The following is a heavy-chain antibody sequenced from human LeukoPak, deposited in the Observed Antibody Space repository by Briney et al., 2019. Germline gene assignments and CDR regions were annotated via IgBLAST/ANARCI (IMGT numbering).Heavy chain of an antibody. CDR3: ARDGDYGDSHVHWYFDL. CDR1: GFSLSDYS. D-gene: IGHD4-17*01. V-gene: IGHV3-21*01. Sequence: GGSLRLSCAASGFSLSDYSLNWVRQAPGKGLEWVSFISSTSSYIYYADSVKGRFTISRDNAKNSPYLQMNSLRGEDTAVYCCARDGDYGDSHVHWYFDLWGRGSLVTVSS. CDR2: ISSTSSYI. J-gene: IGHJ2*01.